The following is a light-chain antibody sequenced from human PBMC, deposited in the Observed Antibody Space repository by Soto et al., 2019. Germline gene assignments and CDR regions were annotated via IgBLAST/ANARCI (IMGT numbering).Light chain of an antibody. V-gene: IGKV3-15*01. J-gene: IGKJ5*01. Sequence: EIVRTQSPATLSVSPGDRATLSCRASQSVTSNLAWYQQKPCQAPRLLIYGASTRATGIPARFSGSGSGTEFTPTISSLQSQDFAVYFCQQYKNWPPITFGQGTRREIK. CDR2: GAS. CDR3: QQYKNWPPIT. CDR1: QSVTSN.